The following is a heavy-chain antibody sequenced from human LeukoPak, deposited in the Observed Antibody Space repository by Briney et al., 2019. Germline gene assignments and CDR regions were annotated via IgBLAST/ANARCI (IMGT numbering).Heavy chain of an antibody. V-gene: IGHV3-74*01. D-gene: IGHD2-8*01. J-gene: IGHJ3*01. Sequence: GGSLRLSCVASGVTLSNYAMSWVRQAPGKGLVWVSRINSDASSTSYADSVKGRFTISRDNAKNTLYLQMNSLRAEDTAVYYCARVQGHPPNGLDVWGQGTMVTVSS. CDR1: GVTLSNYA. CDR2: INSDASST. CDR3: ARVQGHPPNGLDV.